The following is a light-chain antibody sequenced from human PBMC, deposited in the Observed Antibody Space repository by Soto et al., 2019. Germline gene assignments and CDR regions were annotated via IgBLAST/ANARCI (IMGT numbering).Light chain of an antibody. CDR2: AAS. V-gene: IGKV1-39*01. J-gene: IGKJ2*01. CDR1: QSISGY. Sequence: DIQMTQSPSSLSASVGDRVTITCRASQSISGYLNWYQQKPGKAPKLLIYAASSLQSGVPSRFSGSESGTDFTLTISSLQPEDFATYYCQQSYSAPYTFGQGTKLEIK. CDR3: QQSYSAPYT.